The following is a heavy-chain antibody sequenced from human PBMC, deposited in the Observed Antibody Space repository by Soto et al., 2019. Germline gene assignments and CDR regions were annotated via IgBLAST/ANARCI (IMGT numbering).Heavy chain of an antibody. CDR3: ARDRAAGGY. Sequence: GSLIPSGAASGFSLSNYEMNWVLQAPGKGLEWVAYISSGCDTIHYADPVRGRFTVSRDNVRNSLSLKMNTVRVEDTALYYCARDRAAGGYWGQGTLVTVSS. CDR1: GFSLSNYE. CDR2: ISSGCDTI. J-gene: IGHJ4*02. V-gene: IGHV3-48*03. D-gene: IGHD6-13*01.